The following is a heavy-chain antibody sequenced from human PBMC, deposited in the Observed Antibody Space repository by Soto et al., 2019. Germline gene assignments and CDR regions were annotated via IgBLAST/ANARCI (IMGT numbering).Heavy chain of an antibody. CDR1: GFIFSGPS. J-gene: IGHJ4*02. Sequence: EVQLVESGGGLVQPGGSLKLSCAASGFIFSGPSVHWVRQASGKGLEWVGRILSKAGKYATACSASMKGRFTISRDDSENTACMQINSLKTDDTAVYYCIRRGSPGDNDYWGQGTLVGVSS. V-gene: IGHV3-73*01. D-gene: IGHD4-17*01. CDR3: IRRGSPGDNDY. CDR2: ILSKAGKYAT.